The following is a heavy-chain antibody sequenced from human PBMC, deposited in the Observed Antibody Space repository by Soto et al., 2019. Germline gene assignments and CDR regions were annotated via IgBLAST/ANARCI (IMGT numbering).Heavy chain of an antibody. D-gene: IGHD6-13*01. CDR2: TYYRSKWYD. CDR3: LRFRYEQHMSHLAY. J-gene: IGHJ4*02. CDR1: GDSVSSRSVA. V-gene: IGHV6-1*01. Sequence: SQTLSLTCVMFGDSVSSRSVAWNWIRQFPSRGLEWLGRTYYRSKWYDDYAVSVKSRIIINPDTSKNQFSLQLNSVTPEDTAVYYCLRFRYEQHMSHLAYSGQRTLVPVSA.